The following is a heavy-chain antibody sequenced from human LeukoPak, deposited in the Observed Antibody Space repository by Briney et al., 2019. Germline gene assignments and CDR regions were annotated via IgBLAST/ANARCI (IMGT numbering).Heavy chain of an antibody. V-gene: IGHV1-2*02. CDR3: ARDLYSSSWYEAY. Sequence: GASVKVSCKASGYTFTGYYMHWVRQAPGQGLEWMGWINPNTGGTNYAQKFQGRVTMTKDSSISTAYMELSRLRSDDTAVYYCARDLYSSSWYEAYWGQGTLVTVSS. CDR1: GYTFTGYY. CDR2: INPNTGGT. D-gene: IGHD6-13*01. J-gene: IGHJ4*02.